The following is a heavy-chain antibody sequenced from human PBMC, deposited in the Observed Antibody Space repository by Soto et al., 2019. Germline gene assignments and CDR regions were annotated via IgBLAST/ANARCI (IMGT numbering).Heavy chain of an antibody. D-gene: IGHD3-22*01. Sequence: VQLVESGGGEVQPGRSLRLSCAASGFKYTDFALHWVRQAPGKGLEWVAIISYDGSDKYYSDSVMGRFVISRDNSKDTLYLEMNSLRSEDTAVYFCARSAWDSYYAIDVWGQGTTVTFFS. CDR2: ISYDGSDK. V-gene: IGHV3-30*09. J-gene: IGHJ6*01. CDR1: GFKYTDFA. CDR3: ARSAWDSYYAIDV.